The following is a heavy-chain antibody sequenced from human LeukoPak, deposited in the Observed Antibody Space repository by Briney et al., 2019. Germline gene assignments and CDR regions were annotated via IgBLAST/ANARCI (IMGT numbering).Heavy chain of an antibody. CDR2: IYTSGST. D-gene: IGHD6-19*01. Sequence: SETLSLTCTVSGGFISSYYWSWIRQPAGKGLEWIGRIYTSGSTNYNPSLKSRVTMSVDTSKNQFSLKLSSVTAADTAVYYCAIRPTGLDYFDYWGQGTLVTVSS. V-gene: IGHV4-4*07. CDR1: GGFISSYY. J-gene: IGHJ4*02. CDR3: AIRPTGLDYFDY.